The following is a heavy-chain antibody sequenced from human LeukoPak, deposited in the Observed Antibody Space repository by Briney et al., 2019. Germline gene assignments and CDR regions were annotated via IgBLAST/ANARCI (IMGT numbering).Heavy chain of an antibody. V-gene: IGHV3-23*01. D-gene: IGHD3-3*01. CDR1: GFTFSSYA. J-gene: IGHJ4*02. Sequence: GGSLRLSCAASGFTFSSYAMSWVRQTPGKGLEWVSAISAGGGSTYYADSVKGRFTISRDNSKNTLYLQMNSLRADDTAVYYCASLWSGNLRADYWGQGTLVTVSS. CDR2: ISAGGGST. CDR3: ASLWSGNLRADY.